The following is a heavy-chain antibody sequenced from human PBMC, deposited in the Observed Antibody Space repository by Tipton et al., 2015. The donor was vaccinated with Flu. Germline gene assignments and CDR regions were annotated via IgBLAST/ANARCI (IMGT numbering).Heavy chain of an antibody. CDR3: ARLVMDHSGSGNYGMDV. Sequence: TLSLTCTVSGDSISSSAYFWGWVRQPPGKGLQWIAIIYYDGSTYYNPSLRSRVTISQETSKNQFSLYVNSVSAADTAVYYCARLVMDHSGSGNYGMDVWGQGSSVTVSS. CDR2: IYYDGST. CDR1: GDSISSSAYF. J-gene: IGHJ6*02. V-gene: IGHV4-39*07. D-gene: IGHD3-10*01.